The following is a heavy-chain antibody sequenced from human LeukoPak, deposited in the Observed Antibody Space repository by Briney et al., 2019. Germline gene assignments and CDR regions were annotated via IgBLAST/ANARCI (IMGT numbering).Heavy chain of an antibody. CDR3: AKVAPPELVGATTWAFDI. Sequence: GGSLRLSCAASGFTFGSYAMSWVRQAPGKGLEWVSAISGSGGGTYYADSVKGRFTISRDNSKNTLYLQMNSLRAEDTAVYYCAKVAPPELVGATTWAFDIWGQGTMVTVSS. CDR2: ISGSGGGT. V-gene: IGHV3-23*01. D-gene: IGHD1-26*01. J-gene: IGHJ3*02. CDR1: GFTFGSYA.